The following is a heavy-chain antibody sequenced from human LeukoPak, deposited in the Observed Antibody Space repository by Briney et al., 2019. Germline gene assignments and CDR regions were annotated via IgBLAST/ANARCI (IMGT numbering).Heavy chain of an antibody. J-gene: IGHJ4*02. D-gene: IGHD2-21*02. Sequence: GGSLRLSCAASGFTFRSYGMHLVRQAPGKGLEWVAFIRNDGSNQYYADSVKGRFTISRDNSKNRLYLQMNSLRAEDTAVYYCAKDSGLAYCGGDCYSRDYWGQGTLVTVSS. CDR2: IRNDGSNQ. CDR1: GFTFRSYG. CDR3: AKDSGLAYCGGDCYSRDY. V-gene: IGHV3-30*02.